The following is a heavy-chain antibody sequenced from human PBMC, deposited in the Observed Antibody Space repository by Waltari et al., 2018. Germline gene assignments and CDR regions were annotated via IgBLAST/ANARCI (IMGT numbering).Heavy chain of an antibody. D-gene: IGHD6-6*01. J-gene: IGHJ4*02. CDR3: ARAGGIAARALFDY. Sequence: EVQLVESGGGLVKPGGSLRLSCAASGFTFSSYSMHWVRQAPGKGLEWVSSISSSSSYIYYADSVKGRFTISRDNAKNSLYLQMNSLRAEDTAVYYCARAGGIAARALFDYWGQGTLVTVSS. V-gene: IGHV3-21*01. CDR2: ISSSSSYI. CDR1: GFTFSSYS.